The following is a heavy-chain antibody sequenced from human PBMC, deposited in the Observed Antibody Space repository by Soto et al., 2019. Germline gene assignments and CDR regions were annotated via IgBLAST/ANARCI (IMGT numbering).Heavy chain of an antibody. CDR1: GFTFSNYW. D-gene: IGHD6-19*01. CDR3: AVAVAGPTAIGD. CDR2: INSDGSRT. J-gene: IGHJ4*02. Sequence: PGGSLRLSCAASGFTFSNYWMHWVRQAPGKGLVWVSRINSDGSRTSYADSVKGRFTISRDNAKNTLYLQMNSLRVEDTAVYYCAVAVAGPTAIGDWGQGTLVTVSS. V-gene: IGHV3-74*01.